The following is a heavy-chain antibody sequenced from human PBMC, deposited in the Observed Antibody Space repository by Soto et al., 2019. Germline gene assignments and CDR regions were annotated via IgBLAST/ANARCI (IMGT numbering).Heavy chain of an antibody. J-gene: IGHJ3*01. D-gene: IGHD2-21*01. CDR1: GFIFSNYE. CDR3: VGGYCDGGACSDAFDL. CDR2: VSGDSGTM. Sequence: PGGSLRLSCAASGFIFSNYEVDWVRQAPGKGLEWGSYVSGDSGTMHYADSVKGRFTISRDNAKNSLSLQMKSLRSEDTAVYFCVGGYCDGGACSDAFDLWGQGTLVTVSS. V-gene: IGHV3-48*03.